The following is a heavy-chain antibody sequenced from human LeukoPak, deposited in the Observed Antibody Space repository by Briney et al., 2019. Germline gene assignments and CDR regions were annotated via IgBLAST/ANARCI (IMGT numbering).Heavy chain of an antibody. J-gene: IGHJ4*02. Sequence: SETLSLTCTVSGGSISSGGYCWSWIRQHPGKGLEWIGYIYYSGSTYYNPSLKSRVTISVDTSKNQFSLKLSSVTAADTAVYYCARAYSNYYDSSGYFDYWGQGTLVTVSS. CDR3: ARAYSNYYDSSGYFDY. CDR2: IYYSGST. CDR1: GGSISSGGYC. V-gene: IGHV4-31*03. D-gene: IGHD3-22*01.